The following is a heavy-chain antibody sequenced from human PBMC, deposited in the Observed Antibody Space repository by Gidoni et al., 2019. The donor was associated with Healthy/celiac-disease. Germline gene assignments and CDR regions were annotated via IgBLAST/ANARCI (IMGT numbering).Heavy chain of an antibody. J-gene: IGHJ2*01. Sequence: EVQLVEAGGGLVQPGRSLRRPWAASGFTFDDYAMHWVRQAPGKGLELVSGISWNSGSIGYADSVKGLFTISRDNAKNSLYLQMNSLRAEDTALYYCAKAPGYSYGPWGWYFDLWGRGTLVTVSS. CDR2: ISWNSGSI. D-gene: IGHD5-18*01. V-gene: IGHV3-9*01. CDR3: AKAPGYSYGPWGWYFDL. CDR1: GFTFDDYA.